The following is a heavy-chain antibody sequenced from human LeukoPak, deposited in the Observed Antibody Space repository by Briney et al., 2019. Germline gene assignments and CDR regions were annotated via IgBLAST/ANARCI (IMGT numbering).Heavy chain of an antibody. CDR2: IRNKANSYTT. CDR1: GIIFNDHY. CDR3: ACWSGYSYGPRD. V-gene: IGHV3-72*01. Sequence: GGSLRLSCAASGIIFNDHYMDWVRQAPGMGLEWVGRIRNKANSYTTEYAASVKGRFTISRDDSKNSLYLQMNSLKTEDTAVYYCACWSGYSYGPRDWGQGTLVTVSS. J-gene: IGHJ4*02. D-gene: IGHD5-18*01.